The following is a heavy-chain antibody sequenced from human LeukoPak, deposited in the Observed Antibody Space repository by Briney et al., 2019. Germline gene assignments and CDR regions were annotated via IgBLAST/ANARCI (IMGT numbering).Heavy chain of an antibody. Sequence: GESLKISCKGSGYSFTSYWIGWVRQMPGKGLEWVGIIYPGDSDTRYSPSFRGQVTISADKSISTAYLQWSSLKASDTAMYYCARSPRVELDLPFDYWGQGTLVTVSS. D-gene: IGHD6-13*01. V-gene: IGHV5-51*01. CDR3: ARSPRVELDLPFDY. J-gene: IGHJ4*02. CDR2: IYPGDSDT. CDR1: GYSFTSYW.